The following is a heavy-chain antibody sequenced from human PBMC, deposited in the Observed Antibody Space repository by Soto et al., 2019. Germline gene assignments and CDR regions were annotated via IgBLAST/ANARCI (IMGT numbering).Heavy chain of an antibody. CDR2: IFSDDEK. Sequence: QVTLKESGPVLVKPTETLTLTCTVSGFSLSNANVGVTWIRQPPGKALEWLAHIFSDDEKSSNPSLTRKVTISKDTSESQVVLTMTNMDPVDTATYYCARIYHPELGVYYFDFWGQGALVTVSS. V-gene: IGHV2-26*01. J-gene: IGHJ4*02. CDR1: GFSLSNANVG. D-gene: IGHD3-10*01. CDR3: ARIYHPELGVYYFDF.